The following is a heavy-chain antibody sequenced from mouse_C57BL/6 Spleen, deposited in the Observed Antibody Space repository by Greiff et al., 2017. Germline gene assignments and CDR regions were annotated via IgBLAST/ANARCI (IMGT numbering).Heavy chain of an antibody. J-gene: IGHJ4*01. CDR3: EREGSTKVTNYYDMDY. CDR1: GYAFSSSW. V-gene: IGHV1-82*01. D-gene: IGHD2-2*01. Sequence: QVQLKESGPELVKPGASVKISCKASGYAFSSSWMNWVKQRPGKGLEWIGRIYPGDGDTNYNGKFKGKATLTADKSSSTAYMQLSSLTSEDSEVYYWEREGSTKVTNYYDMDYWGKGTSVTVSS. CDR2: IYPGDGDT.